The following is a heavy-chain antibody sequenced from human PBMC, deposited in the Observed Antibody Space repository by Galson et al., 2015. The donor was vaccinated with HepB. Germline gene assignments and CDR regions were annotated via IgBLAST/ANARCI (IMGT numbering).Heavy chain of an antibody. CDR3: ARDARGSNGWVFDY. CDR1: GDSVSSNSAA. Sequence: CAISGDSVSSNSAAWNWIRQSPSRGLEWLGRTYYGSKWYNDYAVSVKSRITINPDTSKNQFSLQLNSVTPEDTAVYYCARDARGSNGWVFDYWGQGTLVTVSS. V-gene: IGHV6-1*01. D-gene: IGHD2-2*01. CDR2: TYYGSKWYN. J-gene: IGHJ4*02.